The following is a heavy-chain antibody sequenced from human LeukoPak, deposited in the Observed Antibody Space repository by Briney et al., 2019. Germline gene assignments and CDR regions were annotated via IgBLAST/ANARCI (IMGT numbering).Heavy chain of an antibody. D-gene: IGHD3-3*01. CDR2: ISWNSDAI. J-gene: IGHJ4*02. CDR3: AKGQLGWYGYYAYFDS. CDR1: GFTFDDYA. V-gene: IGHV3-9*01. Sequence: GGSLRLSCAASGFTFDDYAMHWVRQAPGKGLEWVSGISWNSDAIGSADSVKGRFTISRDNANNSLYLQIDSLTTEDTAFYYCAKGQLGWYGYYAYFDSWGQGTLVTVSS.